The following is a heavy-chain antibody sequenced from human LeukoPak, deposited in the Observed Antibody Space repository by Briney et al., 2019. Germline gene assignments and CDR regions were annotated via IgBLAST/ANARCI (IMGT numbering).Heavy chain of an antibody. V-gene: IGHV3-11*04. Sequence: PGGSLRPSCAASGFTFSDYYMSWIRQAPGKGLEWVSYISSSGSTIYYADSVKGRFTISRDNAKNSLYLQMNSLRAEDTTVYYCARDCWDYGSGSYCGIDYWGQGTLVTVSS. CDR3: ARDCWDYGSGSYCGIDY. J-gene: IGHJ4*02. CDR2: ISSSGSTI. CDR1: GFTFSDYY. D-gene: IGHD3-10*01.